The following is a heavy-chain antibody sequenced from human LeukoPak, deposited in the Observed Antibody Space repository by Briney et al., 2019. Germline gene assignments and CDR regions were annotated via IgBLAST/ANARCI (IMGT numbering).Heavy chain of an antibody. D-gene: IGHD6-13*01. J-gene: IGHJ5*02. CDR1: GFTFTSSA. CDR3: AAKGIAAAGTRRWFDP. CDR2: IVVGSGNT. Sequence: SVKVSCKASGFTFTSSAVQWVRQARGQRLEWIGWIVVGSGNTNYAQKFQEGVTITRDMSTSTAYMELSSLRSEDTAVYYCAAKGIAAAGTRRWFDPWGQGTLVTVSS. V-gene: IGHV1-58*01.